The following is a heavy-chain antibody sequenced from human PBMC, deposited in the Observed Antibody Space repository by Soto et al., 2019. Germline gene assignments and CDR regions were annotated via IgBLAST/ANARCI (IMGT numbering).Heavy chain of an antibody. Sequence: KPAETLSLTCTVSGGSISSSSYYWVWIRHPPGKGLEWIGSIYYSGSTYYNPSLKSRVTISVNTSKNQFSLKLSSVTAADTAVYYCARLHYDFWSGYPHYYYYYGMDVWGQGTTVTVSS. CDR3: ARLHYDFWSGYPHYYYYYGMDV. CDR2: IYYSGST. J-gene: IGHJ6*02. CDR1: GGSISSSSYY. V-gene: IGHV4-39*01. D-gene: IGHD3-3*01.